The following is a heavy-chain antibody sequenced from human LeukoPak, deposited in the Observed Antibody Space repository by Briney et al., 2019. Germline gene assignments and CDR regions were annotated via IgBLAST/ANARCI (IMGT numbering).Heavy chain of an antibody. V-gene: IGHV4-30-4*08. CDR1: GGSISSGDYY. CDR3: AELAAAGSYGRYFQH. D-gene: IGHD6-13*01. CDR2: IYYSGST. Sequence: PSETLSLTCTVSGGSISSGDYYWSWIRQPPGKGLEWIGYIYYSGSTYYNPSLKSRVTISVDTSKNQFSLKLSSVTAADSAVYYCAELAAAGSYGRYFQHWGQGTLVTVSS. J-gene: IGHJ1*01.